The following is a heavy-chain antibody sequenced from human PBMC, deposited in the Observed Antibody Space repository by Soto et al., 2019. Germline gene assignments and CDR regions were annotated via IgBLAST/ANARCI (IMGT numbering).Heavy chain of an antibody. Sequence: EVQLVESGGGLVQPGGSLRLSCAASGFTFSNYWMHWVRQAPEKGLVWVSHINTDGSTTTYADSVKGRFTISRDNAKKTLVLQMTSLRAEDTAVYYCARGGGGSLDYWGQGTLVTVSS. CDR1: GFTFSNYW. J-gene: IGHJ4*02. CDR3: ARGGGGSLDY. D-gene: IGHD1-26*01. V-gene: IGHV3-74*01. CDR2: INTDGSTT.